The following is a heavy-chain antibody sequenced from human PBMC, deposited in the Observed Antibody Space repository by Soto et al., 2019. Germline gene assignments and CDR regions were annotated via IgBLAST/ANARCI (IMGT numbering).Heavy chain of an antibody. V-gene: IGHV4-34*01. J-gene: IGHJ4*02. CDR1: GVFFSGYY. CDR2: INHSGST. D-gene: IGHD5-12*01. Sequence: QVQLQQWGAGLLKPSETLSLTCAVYGVFFSGYYWSWFRQPPGKGLEWIGEINHSGSTNYNPSLKSRLTTSLDTSTNQFSLKLNSVTAADTAVYYCAKGLVATDWGQGTLVTVSS. CDR3: AKGLVATD.